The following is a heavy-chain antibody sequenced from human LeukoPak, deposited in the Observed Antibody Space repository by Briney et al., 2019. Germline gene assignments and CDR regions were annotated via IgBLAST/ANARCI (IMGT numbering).Heavy chain of an antibody. V-gene: IGHV3-30-3*01. J-gene: IGHJ4*02. CDR2: ISYDGSNK. CDR1: GFTFSSYA. CDR3: ASARAYQQLSPDIDY. D-gene: IGHD2-2*01. Sequence: GGSLRLSCAASGFTFSSYAMHWVRQAPGKGLEWVAVISYDGSNKYYADSVKGRFTISRDNSKNTLYLQMNSLRAEDTAVYYCASARAYQQLSPDIDYWGQGTLVTVPS.